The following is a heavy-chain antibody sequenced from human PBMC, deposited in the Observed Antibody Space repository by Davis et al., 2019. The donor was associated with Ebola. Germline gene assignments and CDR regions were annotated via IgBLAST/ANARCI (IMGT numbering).Heavy chain of an antibody. CDR3: ARDRGKWLIYYYYGMDI. Sequence: GGSLRLSCAASGFTFSSYEMNWVRQAPGKGLEWVSYISSSGFTIYYTDSVKGRFTISRDNAKNSLYLQMNSLRAEDTAVYYCARDRGKWLIYYYYGMDIWGQGTTVTVSS. D-gene: IGHD5-24*01. J-gene: IGHJ6*02. V-gene: IGHV3-48*03. CDR1: GFTFSSYE. CDR2: ISSSGFTI.